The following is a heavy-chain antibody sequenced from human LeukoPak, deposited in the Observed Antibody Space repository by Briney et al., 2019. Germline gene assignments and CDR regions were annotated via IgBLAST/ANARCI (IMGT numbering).Heavy chain of an antibody. J-gene: IGHJ4*02. D-gene: IGHD3-10*01. Sequence: GRSLRLSCAASGFTSSSYGMHWVRQAPGKGLEWVAVIWYDGSNKYYADSVKGRFTISRDNSKNTLYLQMNSLRAEDTTVYYCAREVSMVRGVFDYWGQGTLVTVSS. CDR3: AREVSMVRGVFDY. V-gene: IGHV3-33*01. CDR2: IWYDGSNK. CDR1: GFTSSSYG.